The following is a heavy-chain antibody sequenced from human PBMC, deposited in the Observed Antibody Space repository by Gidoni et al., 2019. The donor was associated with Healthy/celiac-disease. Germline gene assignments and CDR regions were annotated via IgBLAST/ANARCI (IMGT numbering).Heavy chain of an antibody. CDR1: GFTLRGYP. V-gene: IGHV3-23*01. CDR2: ISGSGGST. Sequence: EGQRLRSGGGWDQPGGSWGPSWAASGFTLRGYPGSWVRQAPGKGLEWVSAISGSGGSTYYADSVKGRFTISRDNSKNTLYLQMNSLRAEDTAVYYCAKDLRVWNDGGPVGAFDIWGQGTMVTVSS. D-gene: IGHD1-1*01. CDR3: AKDLRVWNDGGPVGAFDI. J-gene: IGHJ3*02.